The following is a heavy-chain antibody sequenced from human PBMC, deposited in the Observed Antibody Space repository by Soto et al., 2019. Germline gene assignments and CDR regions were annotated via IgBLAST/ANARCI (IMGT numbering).Heavy chain of an antibody. CDR3: ARDANSSGYRYYYGMDV. J-gene: IGHJ6*02. V-gene: IGHV1-18*01. CDR2: ISAYNGNT. CDR1: GYTFTSYG. D-gene: IGHD3-22*01. Sequence: ASVKVSCKASGYTFTSYGISWVRQAPGQGLEWMGWISAYNGNTNYSQKLQGRVTMTRDTSTSTAYMELSSLRSEDTAVYYCARDANSSGYRYYYGMDVWGQGTTVTVS.